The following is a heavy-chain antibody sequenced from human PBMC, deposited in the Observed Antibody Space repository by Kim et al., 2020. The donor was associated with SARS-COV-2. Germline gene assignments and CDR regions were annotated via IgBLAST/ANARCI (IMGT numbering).Heavy chain of an antibody. CDR1: GGSVSSVSYF. Sequence: SETLSLTCTVSGGSVSSVSYFWSWIRQPPGKGLEWIGYIDYSGNTNSNPSLKSRVTMSIDTSKNQFSLKLRSVTAADTALYYCARAPNDFWSGYAYYFDFWGRGTLVTVSS. D-gene: IGHD3-3*01. J-gene: IGHJ4*02. CDR3: ARAPNDFWSGYAYYFDF. V-gene: IGHV4-61*01. CDR2: IDYSGNT.